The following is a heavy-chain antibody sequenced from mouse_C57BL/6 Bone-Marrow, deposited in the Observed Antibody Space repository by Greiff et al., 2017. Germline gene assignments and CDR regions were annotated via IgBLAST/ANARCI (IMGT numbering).Heavy chain of an antibody. CDR2: IWRGGST. CDR3: ASPIVTTRYYAMDY. D-gene: IGHD2-5*01. CDR1: GFSLTSYG. Sequence: VQLQQSGPGLVQPSQSLSITCTVSGFSLTSYGVHWVRQSPGKGLEWLGVIWRGGSTDYNAAFISSLSISKDNSKSQVFFKMNSLQADDTAIYYCASPIVTTRYYAMDYWGQGTSVTVSS. V-gene: IGHV2-2*01. J-gene: IGHJ4*01.